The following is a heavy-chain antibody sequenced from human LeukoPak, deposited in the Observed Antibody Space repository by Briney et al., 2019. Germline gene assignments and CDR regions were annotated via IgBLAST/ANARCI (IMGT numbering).Heavy chain of an antibody. CDR2: IRYDGSNK. J-gene: IGHJ4*02. Sequence: SGGSLRLSCAASGFTFSSYGMHWVRRAPGKGLEWVAFIRYDGSNKYYADSVKGRFTISRDNSKNTLYLQMNSLRAEDTAVYYCAKDPAERYYFDYWGQGTLVTVSS. D-gene: IGHD2-2*01. V-gene: IGHV3-30*02. CDR1: GFTFSSYG. CDR3: AKDPAERYYFDY.